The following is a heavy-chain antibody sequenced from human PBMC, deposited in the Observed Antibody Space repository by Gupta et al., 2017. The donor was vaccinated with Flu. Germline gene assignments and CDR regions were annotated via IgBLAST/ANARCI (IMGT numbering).Heavy chain of an antibody. Sequence: GRFTISRDNSKNTLYLQMNSLRAEDTAVYYCAKGDPAYYDSSGYYYFDYWGQGTLVTVSS. D-gene: IGHD3-22*01. CDR3: AKGDPAYYDSSGYYYFDY. V-gene: IGHV3-23*01. J-gene: IGHJ4*02.